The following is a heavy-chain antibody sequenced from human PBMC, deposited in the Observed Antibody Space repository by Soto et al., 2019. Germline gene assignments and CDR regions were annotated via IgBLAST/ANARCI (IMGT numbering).Heavy chain of an antibody. CDR1: EFTFSSYW. J-gene: IGHJ3*02. CDR3: SRGGFNHGFDI. V-gene: IGHV3-74*01. Sequence: EEQLVESGGGLVQSGGSLRLSCAASEFTFSSYWMHWVRQAPGKGLVWVSRIDNDGRGTIYAGSVKGRFTVTRDNTKNTLYLRMNSLRDEDTAVYYCSRGGFNHGFDIWGQGTMVTVSS. CDR2: IDNDGRGT.